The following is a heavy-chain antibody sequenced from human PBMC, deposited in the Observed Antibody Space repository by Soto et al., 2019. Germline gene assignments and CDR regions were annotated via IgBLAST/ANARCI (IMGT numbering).Heavy chain of an antibody. CDR1: GESVSSNSAA. V-gene: IGHV6-1*01. D-gene: IGHD5-18*01. CDR2: TYYRSKWYY. CDR3: ACIFSGGYSYGFYYYGMDV. J-gene: IGHJ6*02. Sequence: SQTLSLTCAISGESVSSNSAAWNWIRQSPSRGLEWLGRTYYRSKWYYDYALSVKSRLTINPDTSKNQFSLQLNSVTPEDTAVYYCACIFSGGYSYGFYYYGMDVWGQGTTVTVSS.